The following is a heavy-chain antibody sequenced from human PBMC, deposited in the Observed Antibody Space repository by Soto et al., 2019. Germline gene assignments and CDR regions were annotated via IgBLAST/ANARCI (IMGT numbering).Heavy chain of an antibody. D-gene: IGHD1-7*01. V-gene: IGHV3-64*01. CDR1: GFTFSRYD. Sequence: EVQLAESGGGMVQPGGSLRLSCVASGFTFSRYDMHWVRQAPGKGLDYVSSISSNGCTTYYGNSVKGRFTISRDNSKNTLYLQMGSLRAEDMAVYYCVRRVSGNYDYWGQGTRVTVSS. J-gene: IGHJ4*02. CDR3: VRRVSGNYDY. CDR2: ISSNGCTT.